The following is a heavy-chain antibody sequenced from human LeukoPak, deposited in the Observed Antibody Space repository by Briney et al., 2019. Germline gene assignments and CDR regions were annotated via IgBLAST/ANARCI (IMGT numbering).Heavy chain of an antibody. CDR3: AHLTLDYGGNSEDY. V-gene: IGHV3-74*01. J-gene: IGHJ4*02. CDR2: INSDGSST. D-gene: IGHD4-23*01. CDR1: GFTFSSYW. Sequence: GGSLRLSCAASGFTFSSYWMHWVRQAPGKGLVWVSRINSDGSSTSYADSVKGRFTISRDNAKNTLYLQMNSLRAEDTAVYYCAHLTLDYGGNSEDYWGQGTLVTVSS.